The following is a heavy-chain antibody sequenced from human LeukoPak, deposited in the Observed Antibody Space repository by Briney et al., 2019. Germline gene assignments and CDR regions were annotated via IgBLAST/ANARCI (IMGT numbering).Heavy chain of an antibody. J-gene: IGHJ5*02. V-gene: IGHV4-31*03. D-gene: IGHD3-22*01. CDR3: ARDRPYYYETGAPFDP. CDR1: GGSISSGGYY. CDR2: IYYSGST. Sequence: SETLSLTCTVSGGSISSGGYYWSWIRQHPGKGLEWIGYIYYSGSTYYNPSLKSRVTMSVDTSKNQFSLKLSSVTAADTAVYYCARDRPYYYETGAPFDPWGQGTLVTVSS.